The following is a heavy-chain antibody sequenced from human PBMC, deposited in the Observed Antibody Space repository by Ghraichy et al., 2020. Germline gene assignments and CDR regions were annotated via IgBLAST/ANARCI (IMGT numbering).Heavy chain of an antibody. D-gene: IGHD3-10*01. CDR1: GGSISSSIYF. J-gene: IGHJ5*02. V-gene: IGHV4-39*01. CDR2: IYYNGNT. Sequence: SETQSLTCTVSGGSISSSIYFWAWIRQSPGKGLEWIGSIYYNGNTFNNPSLKSRVTLSVDTSKNQFSLKLSSVTAADAARYYCATISSGWLVPWGQGTLVSVSS. CDR3: ATISSGWLVP.